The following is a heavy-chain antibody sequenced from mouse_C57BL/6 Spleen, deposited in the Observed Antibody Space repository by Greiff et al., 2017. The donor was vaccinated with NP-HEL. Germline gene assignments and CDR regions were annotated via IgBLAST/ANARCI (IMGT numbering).Heavy chain of an antibody. CDR3: ARGNYDWYFDV. CDR2: INPNNGGT. V-gene: IGHV1-18*01. CDR1: GYTFTDYN. Sequence: EVQLQQSGPELVKPGASVKIPCKASGYTFTDYNMDWVKQSHGKSLEWIGDINPNNGGTIYNQKFKGKATLTVDKSSSTAYMERRSLTSEDTAVYYCARGNYDWYFDVWGTGTTVTVAS. J-gene: IGHJ1*03. D-gene: IGHD2-4*01.